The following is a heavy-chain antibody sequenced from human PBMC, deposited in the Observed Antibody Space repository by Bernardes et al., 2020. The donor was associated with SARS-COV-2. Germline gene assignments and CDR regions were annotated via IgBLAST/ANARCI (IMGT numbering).Heavy chain of an antibody. CDR3: TSEVATNYYYYGMDV. V-gene: IGHV3-15*01. Sequence: GGSLRLSCAASGFTFSNAWMSWVRQAPGKGLEWVGRIKSKTDGGTTDYAAPVKGRFTISRDDSKNTLYLQMNSLKTEDTAVYYCTSEVATNYYYYGMDVWGQGTTVTVSS. J-gene: IGHJ6*02. D-gene: IGHD5-12*01. CDR1: GFTFSNAW. CDR2: IKSKTDGGTT.